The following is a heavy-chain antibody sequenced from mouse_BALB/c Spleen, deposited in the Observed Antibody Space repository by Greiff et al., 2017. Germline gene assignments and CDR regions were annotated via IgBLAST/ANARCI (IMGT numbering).Heavy chain of an antibody. Sequence: EVKLMESGPGLVKPSPSLSLSCTVTGYSITSDYAWYWIRQFPGNQLEWMGYISYSGSTSYNPSLKSRISITRDTSSNPYFLQLNSVTTEATATYCCARVDSSGYVFDYGGQGTTLTVSS. CDR2: ISYSGST. CDR1: GYSITSDYA. D-gene: IGHD3-2*01. V-gene: IGHV3-2*02. CDR3: ARVDSSGYVFDY. J-gene: IGHJ2*01.